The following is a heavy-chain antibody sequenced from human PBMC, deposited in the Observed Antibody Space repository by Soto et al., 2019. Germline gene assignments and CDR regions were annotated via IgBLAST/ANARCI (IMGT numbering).Heavy chain of an antibody. CDR2: INHSGST. Sequence: SETLSLTCAVYGGSFSGYYWSWIRQPPGKGLEWIGEINHSGSTNYNPSLKSRVTISVDTSKNQFSLKLSSVTAADTAVYYCARGRGLLGIAVAGTFDYWGQGTLVTVS. V-gene: IGHV4-34*01. CDR1: GGSFSGYY. J-gene: IGHJ4*02. CDR3: ARGRGLLGIAVAGTFDY. D-gene: IGHD6-19*01.